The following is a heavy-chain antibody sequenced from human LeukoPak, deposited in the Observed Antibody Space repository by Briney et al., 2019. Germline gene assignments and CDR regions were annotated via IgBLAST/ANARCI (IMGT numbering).Heavy chain of an antibody. CDR2: INPNSGGT. CDR1: GYTFTGYY. Sequence: ASVKVSCKASGYTFTGYYMHWVRQAPGQGLEWMGWINPNSGGTNYAQKFQGRVTMTRDTSISTAYMELSRLRSDDTAVYYCAGDQGYSSGWYGDDYWGQGTLVTVSS. CDR3: AGDQGYSSGWYGDDY. D-gene: IGHD6-19*01. J-gene: IGHJ4*02. V-gene: IGHV1-2*02.